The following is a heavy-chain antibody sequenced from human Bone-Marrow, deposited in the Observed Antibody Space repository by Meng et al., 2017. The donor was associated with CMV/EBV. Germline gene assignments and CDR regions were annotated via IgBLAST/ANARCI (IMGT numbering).Heavy chain of an antibody. D-gene: IGHD1-1*01. CDR3: ARAQDNWKDYRNGGWFDH. Sequence: QVRLGKSGGEVEKAGGSVKVSCKASGDSFSSYYMHWVRQAPGQGLEWMGIIKPSGGSTSYAQKFQGRVTMTRDTSTRTVYMELSSLRSEDTAVYYCARAQDNWKDYRNGGWFDHWGQGTLVTVSS. J-gene: IGHJ5*02. CDR2: IKPSGGST. CDR1: GDSFSSYY. V-gene: IGHV1-46*01.